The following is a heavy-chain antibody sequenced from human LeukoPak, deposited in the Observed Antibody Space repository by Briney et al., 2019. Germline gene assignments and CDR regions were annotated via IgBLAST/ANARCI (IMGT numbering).Heavy chain of an antibody. Sequence: PGGSLRLSCSASGFTFSSYAMHWVRQAPGKGLEYVSAISSNGGSTYYADSVKGRFTISRDNSKNTLHLQMSSLRAEDTAVYYCVKTSRGYNWNDSPYYFDYWGQGTLVTVSS. V-gene: IGHV3-64D*06. CDR1: GFTFSSYA. CDR3: VKTSRGYNWNDSPYYFDY. J-gene: IGHJ4*02. D-gene: IGHD1-1*01. CDR2: ISSNGGST.